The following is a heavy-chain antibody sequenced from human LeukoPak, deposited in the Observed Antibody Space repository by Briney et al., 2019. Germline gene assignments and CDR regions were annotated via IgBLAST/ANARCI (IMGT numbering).Heavy chain of an antibody. Sequence: KPSETLSPTCAVYGWSFNDYYWNWIRQPPGKGLEWIGEINARGDTNYNPSLKSRVTISVDTSKKQFSLRLTSMIAADTALYYCARGQVPAARGYNWFDPWGQGTLVTVSS. D-gene: IGHD2-2*01. CDR3: ARGQVPAARGYNWFDP. V-gene: IGHV4-34*01. CDR1: GWSFNDYY. J-gene: IGHJ5*02. CDR2: INARGDT.